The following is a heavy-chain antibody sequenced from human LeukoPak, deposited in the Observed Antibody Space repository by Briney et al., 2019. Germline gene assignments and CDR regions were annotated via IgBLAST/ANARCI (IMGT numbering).Heavy chain of an antibody. Sequence: GGSLRLSFAASVFTFSRYSMNWVRQAAWKGLEWVSYISSSSSTIYYADSVKGRFTISRDNAKNSLYLQMNSLRAEDTAVYYCARIGVAVYYGMDVWGQGTTVTVSS. CDR2: ISSSSSTI. CDR3: ARIGVAVYYGMDV. V-gene: IGHV3-48*01. CDR1: VFTFSRYS. J-gene: IGHJ6*02. D-gene: IGHD6-19*01.